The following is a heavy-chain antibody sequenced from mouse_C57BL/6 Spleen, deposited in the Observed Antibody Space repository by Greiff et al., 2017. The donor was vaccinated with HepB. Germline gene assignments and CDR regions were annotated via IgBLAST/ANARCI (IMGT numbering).Heavy chain of an antibody. V-gene: IGHV3-1*01. J-gene: IGHJ2*01. CDR1: GYSITSGYD. CDR2: ISYSGST. D-gene: IGHD2-5*01. CDR3: ARASYSNYFDY. Sequence: EVQLQQSGPGMVKPSQSLSLTCTVTGYSITSGYDWHWIRHFPGNKLEWMGYISYSGSTNYNPSLKSRISITHDTSKNQFFLKLNSVTTEDTATYYCARASYSNYFDYWGQGTTLTVSS.